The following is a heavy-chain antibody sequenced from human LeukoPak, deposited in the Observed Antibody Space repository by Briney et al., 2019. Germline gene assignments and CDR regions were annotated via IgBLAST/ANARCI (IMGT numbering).Heavy chain of an antibody. CDR1: GFTFDGYA. Sequence: GGSLRLSCAASGFTFDGYAMHWVRQAPGKGLEWVSNISWNSDSIGYADSVKGRFTISRDNAKNSLYLQMNSLRAEDTALYYCAKDRGPGARRLFDYWGQGTLVTVSS. V-gene: IGHV3-9*01. D-gene: IGHD2-2*01. CDR3: AKDRGPGARRLFDY. J-gene: IGHJ4*02. CDR2: ISWNSDSI.